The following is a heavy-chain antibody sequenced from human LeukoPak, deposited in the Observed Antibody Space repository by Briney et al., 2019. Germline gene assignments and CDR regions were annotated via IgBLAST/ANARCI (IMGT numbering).Heavy chain of an antibody. D-gene: IGHD3-16*02. Sequence: GGSLRLSCGASGFTFNTYWMSWVRQAPGKGLEWVANIKPDGSEKYYVDSVKGRFTISRDNAKNSLYLQMNSLRAEDTAVYYCAKNYVWGSYRARSDAFDIWGQGTMVTVSS. CDR2: IKPDGSEK. V-gene: IGHV3-7*01. J-gene: IGHJ3*02. CDR3: AKNYVWGSYRARSDAFDI. CDR1: GFTFNTYW.